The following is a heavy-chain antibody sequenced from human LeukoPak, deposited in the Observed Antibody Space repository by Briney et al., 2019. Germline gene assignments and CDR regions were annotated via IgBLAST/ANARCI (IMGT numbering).Heavy chain of an antibody. J-gene: IGHJ4*02. CDR1: GFTFSNAW. CDR2: IKSKTDGGTT. Sequence: GGSLRLSCAASGFTFSNAWMSWVRQAPGKGLEWVGRIKSKTDGGTTDYAEPVKGRFTISRDDPKNTLYLQMNSLKTEDTAVYYCTTPLGPTVTTWVDYWGQGTLVTVSS. CDR3: TTPLGPTVTTWVDY. D-gene: IGHD4-17*01. V-gene: IGHV3-15*01.